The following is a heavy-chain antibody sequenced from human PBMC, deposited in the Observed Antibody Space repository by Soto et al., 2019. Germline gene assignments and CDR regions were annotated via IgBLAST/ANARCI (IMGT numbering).Heavy chain of an antibody. Sequence: EVQLVESGGGLVQAGGYPRLSCAASGFTVSRKHMTWVRQATGKGLEWLSLIQSGGPTYYADSVKGTFTIYRDTSENAVYLQMDSQRADDTCVYYCARDDGLCDGGRCSGVRLDGWGKGTTVAVSS. CDR1: GFTVSRKH. J-gene: IGHJ6*04. D-gene: IGHD2-15*01. V-gene: IGHV3-66*01. CDR3: ARDDGLCDGGRCSGVRLDG. CDR2: IQSGGPT.